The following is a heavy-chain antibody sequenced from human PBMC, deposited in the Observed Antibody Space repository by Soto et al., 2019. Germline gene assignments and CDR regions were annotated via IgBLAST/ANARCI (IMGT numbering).Heavy chain of an antibody. J-gene: IGHJ4*02. CDR1: GFTVSTKY. V-gene: IGHV3-53*01. CDR2: LYSGGSA. Sequence: EVQLVESGGGLTQPGGSLRVSCSVSGFTVSTKYMTWVRQATGKGLEWVSVLYSGGSAYYADSVKGRFTISRDSSTNTLYLQMNTLSAEDTAMYFCARGAPYNGNVLDYWGQGTLVTVSS. CDR3: ARGAPYNGNVLDY. D-gene: IGHD3-10*01.